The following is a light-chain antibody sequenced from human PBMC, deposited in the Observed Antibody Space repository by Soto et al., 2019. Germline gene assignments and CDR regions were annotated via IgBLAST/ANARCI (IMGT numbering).Light chain of an antibody. CDR3: QQRSNWPPGA. CDR1: QSVTSN. Sequence: EIVLTQSPATLSLSAGERATLSCRASQSVTSNLAWYQQKPGQAPRLLIYDAYNRAPGIPARFSGSGSGTDFTLTISSLEPEDFAVYYCQQRSNWPPGAFGGGTKVEIK. CDR2: DAY. J-gene: IGKJ4*01. V-gene: IGKV3-11*01.